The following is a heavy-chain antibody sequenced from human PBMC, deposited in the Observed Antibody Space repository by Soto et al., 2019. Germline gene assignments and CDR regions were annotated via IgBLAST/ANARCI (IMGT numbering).Heavy chain of an antibody. V-gene: IGHV1-2*04. J-gene: IGHJ4*02. Sequence: DSVRQAHGQRLEWMGWINPNSGGTNYAQKFQGWVTMTRDTSISTAYMELSRLRSDDTAVYYCARVHKNGDLDYWGEGTLVTVSS. D-gene: IGHD7-27*01. CDR2: INPNSGGT. CDR3: ARVHKNGDLDY.